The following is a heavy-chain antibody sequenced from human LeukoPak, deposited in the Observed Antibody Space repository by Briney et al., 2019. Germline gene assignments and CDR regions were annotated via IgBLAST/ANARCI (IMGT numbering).Heavy chain of an antibody. CDR3: ARDPPASSSTHSISWSFDY. D-gene: IGHD3-3*02. CDR1: GSSISSYY. CDR2: IYSSGST. V-gene: IGHV4-4*07. Sequence: PSETLSLTCTVSGSSISSYYWTWVRQPAGKGLEWIGRIYSSGSTDYNPSLKSRVTMSVDTSKNQFSLKLSSVTAADTALYYWARDPPASSSTHSISWSFDYWGQGALVAVSS. J-gene: IGHJ4*02.